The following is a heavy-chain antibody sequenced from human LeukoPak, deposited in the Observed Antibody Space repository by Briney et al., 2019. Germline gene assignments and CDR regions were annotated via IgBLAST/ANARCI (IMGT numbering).Heavy chain of an antibody. J-gene: IGHJ4*02. Sequence: GGSLRLSCAASGFIFSSYGMHWVRQAPGKGLEWVSAISGSGGSTYYADSVKGRFTISRDNSKNTLYLQMNSLRAEDTAVYYCAKGGVLLWFGGNDYWGQGTLVTVSS. D-gene: IGHD3-10*01. CDR2: ISGSGGST. V-gene: IGHV3-23*01. CDR1: GFIFSSYG. CDR3: AKGGVLLWFGGNDY.